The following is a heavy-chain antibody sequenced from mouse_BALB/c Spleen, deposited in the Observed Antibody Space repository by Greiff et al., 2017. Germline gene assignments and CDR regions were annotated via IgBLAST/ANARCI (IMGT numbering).Heavy chain of an antibody. V-gene: IGHV5-4*02. Sequence: EVNVVESGGGLVKPGGSLKLSCAASGFTFSDYYMYWVRQTPEKRLEWVATISDGGSYTYYPDSVKGRFTIYRDNAKNNLYLQMSSLKSEDTAMYYCARERRAGAMDYWGQGTSVTVSS. D-gene: IGHD6-1*01. CDR2: ISDGGSYT. CDR1: GFTFSDYY. J-gene: IGHJ4*01. CDR3: ARERRAGAMDY.